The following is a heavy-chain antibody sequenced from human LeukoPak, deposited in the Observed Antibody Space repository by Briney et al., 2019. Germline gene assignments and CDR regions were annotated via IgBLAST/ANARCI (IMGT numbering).Heavy chain of an antibody. CDR3: ARDLLKPNLRLDY. CDR1: GYSFTGYY. D-gene: IGHD3-9*01. J-gene: IGHJ4*02. V-gene: IGHV1-2*02. CDR2: INPNSGGT. Sequence: VASVKVSCKASGYSFTGYYMHWVRQAPGQGLEWMGWINPNSGGTNYAQKFQGRVTMTRDTPTSTAYMELSRLTSDDTGVYFCARDLLKPNLRLDYWGQGTLVTVSS.